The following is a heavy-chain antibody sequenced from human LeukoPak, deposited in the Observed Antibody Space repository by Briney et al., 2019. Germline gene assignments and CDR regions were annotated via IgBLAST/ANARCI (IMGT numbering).Heavy chain of an antibody. CDR3: AKAARDYYDSSGSLLAYFDY. CDR2: ISGSGGST. J-gene: IGHJ4*02. V-gene: IGHV3-23*01. D-gene: IGHD3-22*01. CDR1: GFTFSSYA. Sequence: GGSLRLSCTASGFTFSSYAMSWVRQAPGKGLEWVSAISGSGGSTYYADSVKGRFTISRDNSKNTLYLQMNSLRAEDTAVYYCAKAARDYYDSSGSLLAYFDYWGQGTLVTVSS.